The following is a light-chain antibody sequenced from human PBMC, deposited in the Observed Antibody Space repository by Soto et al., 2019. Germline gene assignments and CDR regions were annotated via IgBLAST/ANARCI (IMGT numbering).Light chain of an antibody. CDR2: GAS. Sequence: IVLTQSPGTLSLSPGERATLSCRASQTVTTDYLAWYQQKPGQAPRVLIYGASSRATGIPDRFSGSGSGTDFTLTISRLEPEDFAVYYCQQYASSPRMYTFGHGTKLELK. V-gene: IGKV3-20*01. CDR1: QTVTTDY. CDR3: QQYASSPRMYT. J-gene: IGKJ2*01.